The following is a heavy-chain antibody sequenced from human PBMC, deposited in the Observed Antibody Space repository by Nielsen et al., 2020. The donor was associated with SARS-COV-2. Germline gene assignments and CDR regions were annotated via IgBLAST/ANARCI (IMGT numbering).Heavy chain of an antibody. CDR2: ISGRGGNT. CDR1: GFSFSNYA. Sequence: GESLKISCAASGFSFSNYAMNWVRHAPGKGLEWVSAISGRGGNTFYADSVKGRFTISRDNSKSTPYLQMNSLSAEDTAIYYCAKSDGGYSYGYPDYWGQGTLVTVSS. D-gene: IGHD5-18*01. V-gene: IGHV3-23*01. J-gene: IGHJ4*02. CDR3: AKSDGGYSYGYPDY.